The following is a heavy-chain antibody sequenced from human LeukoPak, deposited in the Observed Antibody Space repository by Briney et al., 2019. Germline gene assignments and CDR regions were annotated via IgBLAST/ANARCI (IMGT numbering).Heavy chain of an antibody. V-gene: IGHV3-23*01. D-gene: IGHD2-21*01. CDR2: VSGSDGST. Sequence: GGSLRLSCAASGFTFSSYAMSWVRQAPGKGLEWVSAVSGSDGSTYYADSVKGRFTMSRDNSKNMLYLQMNSLRAEDTAVYYCANQSSTAYFEFWGQGTLVTVSS. J-gene: IGHJ4*02. CDR3: ANQSSTAYFEF. CDR1: GFTFSSYA.